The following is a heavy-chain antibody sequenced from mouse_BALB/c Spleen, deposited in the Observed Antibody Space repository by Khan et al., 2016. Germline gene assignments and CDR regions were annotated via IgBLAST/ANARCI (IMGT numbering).Heavy chain of an antibody. D-gene: IGHD2-4*01. CDR3: ARGNSYYDYDY. CDR2: IYPGDGDT. V-gene: IGHV1-87*01. J-gene: IGHJ2*01. CDR1: GYTFTTYW. Sequence: QVQLQQPGAELARPGASVKLSCKASGYTFTTYWMQWAKQRPGQGLEWIGAIYPGDGDTRYTQKFKGKATLTADKSSSTAYMQLSSLASEDSAVSYCARGNSYYDYDYWGQGTTLTVSS.